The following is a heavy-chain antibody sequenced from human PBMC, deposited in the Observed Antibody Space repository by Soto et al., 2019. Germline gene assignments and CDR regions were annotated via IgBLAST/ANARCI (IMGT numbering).Heavy chain of an antibody. CDR3: ARHPFISGSTYNWFDP. Sequence: PSETLSLTCTVSGGSISSYYWSWIRRPPGKGLEWIGYIYDRGTTKYNPSLKSRVTISIDTSKNQFSLNLSSVTAADTAVYYCARHPFISGSTYNWFDPWGQGTLVTVSS. CDR1: GGSISSYY. V-gene: IGHV4-59*08. D-gene: IGHD6-19*01. J-gene: IGHJ5*02. CDR2: IYDRGTT.